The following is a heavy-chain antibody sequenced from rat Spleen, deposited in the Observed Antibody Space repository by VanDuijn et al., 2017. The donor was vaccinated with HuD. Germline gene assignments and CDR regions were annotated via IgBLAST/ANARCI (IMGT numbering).Heavy chain of an antibody. D-gene: IGHD4-3*01. J-gene: IGHJ2*01. CDR2: MSYDGTST. CDR1: GFTFSNYD. V-gene: IGHV5-20*01. Sequence: EVQLVESGGGLVQPGRSMKLSCAASGFTFSNYDMAWVRQAPTKGLEWVASMSYDGTSTYYRDFVKGRFTISRDNADSTLYLQMDSLRSEDTATYYCTLGVRWGQGVMVTVSS. CDR3: TLGVR.